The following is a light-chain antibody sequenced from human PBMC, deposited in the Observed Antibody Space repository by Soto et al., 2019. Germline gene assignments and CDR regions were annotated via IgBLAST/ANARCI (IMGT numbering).Light chain of an antibody. CDR1: SSDVGGYNY. Sequence: SVLTQPRSVSGSPGQSVTISCTGTSSDVGGYNYVSWYQQHPGKAPKLIIYEVSNRPAGVSNRFSGSKSGNTASLTISGLQAEDEADYHCSSYTSSTTYVFATGTK. CDR2: EVS. CDR3: SSYTSSTTYV. J-gene: IGLJ1*01. V-gene: IGLV2-14*01.